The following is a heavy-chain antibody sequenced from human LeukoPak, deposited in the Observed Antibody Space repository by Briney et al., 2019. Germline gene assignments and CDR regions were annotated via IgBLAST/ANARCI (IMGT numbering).Heavy chain of an antibody. J-gene: IGHJ4*02. CDR1: GGSISSYY. CDR2: IYYSGST. D-gene: IGHD3-10*01. CDR3: ASGGYMVRGVPFDY. Sequence: SETLSLTCTVSGGSISSYYWSWIRQPPGKGLEWIGYIYYSGSTNYNPSLKSRVTISVDTSKNQFSLKLSSVTAADTAVYYCASGGYMVRGVPFDYWGQGTLVTVSS. V-gene: IGHV4-59*12.